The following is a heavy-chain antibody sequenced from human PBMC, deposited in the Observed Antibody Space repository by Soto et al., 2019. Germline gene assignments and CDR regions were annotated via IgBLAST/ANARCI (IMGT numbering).Heavy chain of an antibody. CDR2: IYPGDSDT. CDR3: ARQNSDADYYGSGSHGNWFDP. V-gene: IGHV5-51*01. Sequence: PGESLKISCKGSGYSFTSYWIGWVRQMPGKGLEWMGIIYPGDSDTRYSPSFQGQVTISADKSISTAYLQWSSLKASDTAMYYCARQNSDADYYGSGSHGNWFDPWGKGTLVTVSS. J-gene: IGHJ5*02. CDR1: GYSFTSYW. D-gene: IGHD3-10*01.